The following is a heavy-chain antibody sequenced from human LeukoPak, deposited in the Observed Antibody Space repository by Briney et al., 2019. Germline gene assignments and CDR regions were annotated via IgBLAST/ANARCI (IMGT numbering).Heavy chain of an antibody. Sequence: GRSLRLSCAASGFTFSSYAMHWVRQAPGKGLAWVAVISYDGSNKYYADSVKGRFTISRDNSKNTLHLQMNSLRVEDTAVYYCARPMNEYDSSGFFHYWGQGTLVTVSS. D-gene: IGHD3-22*01. V-gene: IGHV3-30*04. CDR3: ARPMNEYDSSGFFHY. J-gene: IGHJ4*02. CDR1: GFTFSSYA. CDR2: ISYDGSNK.